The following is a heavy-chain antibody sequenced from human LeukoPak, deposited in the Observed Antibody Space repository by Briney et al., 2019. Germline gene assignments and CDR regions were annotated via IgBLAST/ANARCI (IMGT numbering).Heavy chain of an antibody. D-gene: IGHD2-2*01. J-gene: IGHJ6*03. Sequence: SETPSLTCTVSDDSITMYYWTWIRQPPGKGLEWIGYVDHTGSTKFNPSLNGRVSISRDTSNNFFSLRLRSVTAADTAVYSTYYYFFYMDFWGKGTTVTVSS. CDR1: DDSITMYY. CDR2: VDHTGST. CDR3: YYYFFYMDF. V-gene: IGHV4-59*01.